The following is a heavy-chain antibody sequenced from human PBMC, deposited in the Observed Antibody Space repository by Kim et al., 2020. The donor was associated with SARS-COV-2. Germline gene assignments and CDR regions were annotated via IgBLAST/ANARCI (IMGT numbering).Heavy chain of an antibody. D-gene: IGHD6-13*01. CDR2: INHSGST. J-gene: IGHJ4*02. CDR3: ARGGGQQLVSTEFDY. CDR1: GGSFSGYY. V-gene: IGHV4-34*01. Sequence: SETLSLTCAVYGGSFSGYYWSWIRQPPGKGLEWIGEINHSGSTNYNPSLKSRVTISVDTSKNQFSLKLSSVTAADTAVYYCARGGGQQLVSTEFDYWGQGTLVTVSS.